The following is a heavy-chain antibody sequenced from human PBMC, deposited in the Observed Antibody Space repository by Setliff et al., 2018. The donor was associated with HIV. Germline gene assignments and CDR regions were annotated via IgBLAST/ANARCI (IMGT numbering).Heavy chain of an antibody. J-gene: IGHJ3*02. CDR3: ARVALTITRSTRRAFDI. V-gene: IGHV4-4*02. CDR2: IYHTGST. CDR1: GGSINGSNW. D-gene: IGHD2-2*01. Sequence: SETLSLTCAVSGGSINGSNWWSWVRQPPGKGLEWIGEIYHTGSTNYNPSLKRRVTISVDTSKNQFSLNLRSMTAADTAVYFCARVALTITRSTRRAFDIWGQGTMVTVSS.